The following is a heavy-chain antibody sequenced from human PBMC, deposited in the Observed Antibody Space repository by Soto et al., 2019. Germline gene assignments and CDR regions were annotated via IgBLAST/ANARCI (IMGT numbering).Heavy chain of an antibody. CDR2: ISSSSSYT. J-gene: IGHJ6*02. V-gene: IGHV3-11*06. CDR3: ARAHSAGYYYGMDV. CDR1: GFTFSDYY. Sequence: QVQLVESGGGLVKPGGSLRLSCAASGFTFSDYYMSWIRQAPGKGLEWVSYISSSSSYTNYADSVKGRFTISRDNAKNSLYLQMTSLRAEDTAVYYCARAHSAGYYYGMDVWGQGTTVTVSS.